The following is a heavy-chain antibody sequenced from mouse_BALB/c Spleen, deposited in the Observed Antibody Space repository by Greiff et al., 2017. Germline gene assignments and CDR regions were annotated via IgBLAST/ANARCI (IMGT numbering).Heavy chain of an antibody. V-gene: IGHV1-7*01. J-gene: IGHJ4*01. D-gene: IGHD2-14*01. Sequence: VQLQQSGAELAKPGASVKMSCKASGYTFPSYWMHWVKQRPGQGLEWIGYINPSTGYTEYNQKFKDKATLTADKSSSTAYMQLSSLTSEDSAVYYWASPIYRYDEDAMDYWGQGTSVTVSS. CDR2: INPSTGYT. CDR1: GYTFPSYW. CDR3: ASPIYRYDEDAMDY.